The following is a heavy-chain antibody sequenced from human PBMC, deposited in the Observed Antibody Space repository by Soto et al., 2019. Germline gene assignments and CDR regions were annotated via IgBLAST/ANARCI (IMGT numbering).Heavy chain of an antibody. J-gene: IGHJ6*02. CDR2: ISGSGGST. D-gene: IGHD3-22*01. Sequence: EVQLLESGGGLVQPGGSLRLSCAASGFTFSSYAMSWVRQAPGKGLEWVSAISGSGGSTYYADSVKGRFTISRDNSKNTLYLQMNSRRAEDTAVYYCAKDTGDSSGYYYYYGMDVWGQGTTVTVSS. CDR1: GFTFSSYA. CDR3: AKDTGDSSGYYYYYGMDV. V-gene: IGHV3-23*01.